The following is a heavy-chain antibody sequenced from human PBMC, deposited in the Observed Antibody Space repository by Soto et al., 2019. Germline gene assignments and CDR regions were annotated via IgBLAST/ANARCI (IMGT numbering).Heavy chain of an antibody. CDR1: GFTFSSYS. V-gene: IGHV3-21*01. CDR2: ISSSSSYI. D-gene: IGHD2-15*01. CDR3: ARETGVGYCSGGSCNEGADWFDP. Sequence: EVQLVESGGGLVKPGGSLRLSCAASGFTFSSYSMNWVRQAPGKGLEWVSSISSSSSYIYYADSVKGRFTISRDNAKNSLYLQMNSLRAEDTAVYYCARETGVGYCSGGSCNEGADWFDPWGQGTLFTVSS. J-gene: IGHJ5*02.